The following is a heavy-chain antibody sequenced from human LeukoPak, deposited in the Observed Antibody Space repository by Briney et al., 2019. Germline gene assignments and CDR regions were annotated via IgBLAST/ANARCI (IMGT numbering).Heavy chain of an antibody. CDR2: IASGGSHT. Sequence: GRSLRLSCAASGFTLSNYFMHWVRQAPGKGLEWVADIASGGSHTFYVESVKGRFTISRDNSKNTLYLQMNSLRAEDTAVYFCARERQDTVIHSGAFDIWGQGTMVTVSS. D-gene: IGHD2-21*02. V-gene: IGHV3-30*04. CDR3: ARERQDTVIHSGAFDI. CDR1: GFTLSNYF. J-gene: IGHJ3*02.